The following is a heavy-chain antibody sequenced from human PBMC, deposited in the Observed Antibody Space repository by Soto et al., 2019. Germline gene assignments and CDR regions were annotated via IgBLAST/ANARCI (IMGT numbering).Heavy chain of an antibody. CDR1: GYTFTGYY. J-gene: IGHJ4*02. CDR2: INPNSGGT. D-gene: IGHD6-13*01. Sequence: ASVKVSCKASGYTFTGYYMHWVRQAPGQGLEWMGWINPNSGGTNYAQKFQGRVTMTRDTSISTAYMELSRLRSDDTAVYYCARDLGSSSWLLDYWGQGTLVTVSS. V-gene: IGHV1-2*02. CDR3: ARDLGSSSWLLDY.